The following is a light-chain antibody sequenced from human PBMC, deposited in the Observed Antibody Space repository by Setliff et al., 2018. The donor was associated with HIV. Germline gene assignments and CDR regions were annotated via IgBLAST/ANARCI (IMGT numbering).Light chain of an antibody. CDR3: TSYTRDNTISRV. V-gene: IGLV2-14*01. CDR2: GVN. Sequence: QSALAQPASVSGSPGQSITISCTGTSSDVGGYNSVSWYQHYPGKAPKVMIYGVNNRPSGVSNRFSGSKSGSTASLTISALQAEDEADYFCTSYTRDNTISRVFGTGTKVTV. CDR1: SSDVGGYNS. J-gene: IGLJ1*01.